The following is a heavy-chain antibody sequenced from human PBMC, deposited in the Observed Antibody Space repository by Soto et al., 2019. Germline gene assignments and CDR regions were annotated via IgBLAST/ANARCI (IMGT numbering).Heavy chain of an antibody. CDR3: ARGRSYYDILTGYYDGRDY. CDR2: IIPIFGTA. V-gene: IGHV1-69*13. D-gene: IGHD3-9*01. J-gene: IGHJ4*02. Sequence: SVKVSCKASGVTFSSYAISWVRQAPGQGLEWMGGIIPIFGTANYAQKFQGRVTITPDESTSTAYMELSSLRSEDTAVYYCARGRSYYDILTGYYDGRDYWGQGTLVTVSS. CDR1: GVTFSSYA.